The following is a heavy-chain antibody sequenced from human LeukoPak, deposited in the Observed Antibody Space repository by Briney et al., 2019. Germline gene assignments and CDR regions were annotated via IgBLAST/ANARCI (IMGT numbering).Heavy chain of an antibody. D-gene: IGHD6-13*01. V-gene: IGHV4-39*01. CDR1: GGSISSSGFY. J-gene: IGHJ4*02. Sequence: SETLSLTCTVSGGSISSSGFYLGWIRQPPGKGLEWIATIYYSGSRYYNPSLKSRVTISVDTSKNQFSLNLNSVTAADTAVYYCARPIATDGSKFFDYWGQGTLVTVSS. CDR3: ARPIATDGSKFFDY. CDR2: IYYSGSR.